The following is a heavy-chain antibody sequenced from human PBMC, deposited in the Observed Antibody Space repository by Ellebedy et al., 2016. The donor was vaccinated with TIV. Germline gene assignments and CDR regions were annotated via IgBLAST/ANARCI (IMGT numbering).Heavy chain of an antibody. J-gene: IGHJ3*02. CDR1: GYTFTSYG. D-gene: IGHD3-10*01. CDR3: ARGMVRGIHDI. V-gene: IGHV1-18*01. Sequence: ASVKVSCKASGYTFTSYGISWVRQAPGQGLEWMGWISAYSGNTDYAQKFQGRVTMTKDTSTRTAYMELRSLRSDDTAVHYCARGMVRGIHDIWGQGTMVTVSS. CDR2: ISAYSGNT.